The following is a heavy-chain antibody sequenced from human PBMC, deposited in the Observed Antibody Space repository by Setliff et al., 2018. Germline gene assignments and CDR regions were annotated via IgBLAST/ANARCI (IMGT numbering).Heavy chain of an antibody. CDR3: ARERGDIVSTTSYYYYMDV. D-gene: IGHD5-12*01. Sequence: SVKVSCKASSGTFSSYGITWVRQAPGQGLEWMGGIIPIFGTTDYAQKFQGRVTITTDESTSTADMEMSGLRSEDTAVYYCARERGDIVSTTSYYYYMDVWGKGTTVTVSS. CDR1: SGTFSSYG. J-gene: IGHJ6*03. CDR2: IIPIFGTT. V-gene: IGHV1-69*05.